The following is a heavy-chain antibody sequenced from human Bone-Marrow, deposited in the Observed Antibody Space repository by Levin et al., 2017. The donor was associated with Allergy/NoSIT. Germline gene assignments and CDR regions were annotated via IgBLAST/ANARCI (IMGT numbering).Heavy chain of an antibody. J-gene: IGHJ4*02. CDR1: GFTFSNYA. CDR3: ATRRLEFSSSPTDYYFDY. D-gene: IGHD6-6*01. Sequence: GESLKISCAASGFTFSNYAMSWVRQAPGKGLEWASAISDSGGSTYYADSVKGRLTISRDNSKNTLYLQMNSLGAEDTAVYYCATRRLEFSSSPTDYYFDYWGQGTLVTVSS. CDR2: ISDSGGST. V-gene: IGHV3-23*01.